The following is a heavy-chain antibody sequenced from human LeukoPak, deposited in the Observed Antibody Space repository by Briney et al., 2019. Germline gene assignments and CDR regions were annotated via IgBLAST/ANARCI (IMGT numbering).Heavy chain of an antibody. CDR3: ARHQGAGEYPFDY. D-gene: IGHD3-16*01. J-gene: IGHJ4*02. CDR1: GYTFTSYY. Sequence: ASLKLSCKASGYTFTSYYMSWVRKAPGQGLEWLGIINPSDGSTTYAQKFQGRVTMTRDTSTSTVYMELSSLRSEDTALYYCARHQGAGEYPFDYWGQGTLVTVSS. CDR2: INPSDGST. V-gene: IGHV1-46*01.